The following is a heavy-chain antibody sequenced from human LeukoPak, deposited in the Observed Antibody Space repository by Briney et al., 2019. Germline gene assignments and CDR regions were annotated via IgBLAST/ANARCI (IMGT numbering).Heavy chain of an antibody. CDR3: AKDRPEWGGEEAFDI. V-gene: IGHV3-30*18. J-gene: IGHJ3*02. CDR2: ISSDGRNK. CDR1: GFTFRSYG. Sequence: PGRSLRLSCAASGFTFRSYGIHWVRQAPGKGLEWVAVISSDGRNKYYADSVKGRFTISRDNSKNTLYLQMNSLRAEDTAVYYCAKDRPEWGGEEAFDIWAEGQWSPSLQ. D-gene: IGHD3-16*01.